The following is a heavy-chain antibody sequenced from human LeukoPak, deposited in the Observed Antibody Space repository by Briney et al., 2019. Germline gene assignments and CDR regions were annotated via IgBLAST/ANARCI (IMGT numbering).Heavy chain of an antibody. D-gene: IGHD6-13*01. Sequence: GGSLRLSCAASGFTVGNNYMSWVRQAPGKGLEWVSLIYSGGSTFYADSVKGRFTISRDNSKNTLYLQMNSLRAEDTAVYYCAKVAAAGTEYFDYWGQGTLVTVSS. CDR3: AKVAAAGTEYFDY. V-gene: IGHV3-53*01. CDR2: IYSGGST. CDR1: GFTVGNNY. J-gene: IGHJ4*02.